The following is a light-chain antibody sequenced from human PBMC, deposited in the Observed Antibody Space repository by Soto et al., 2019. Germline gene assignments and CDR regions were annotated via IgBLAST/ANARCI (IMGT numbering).Light chain of an antibody. CDR2: DVT. CDR1: NSDVGAYDY. Sequence: QSVLTQPRSVSGSPGQSVIISCTGTNSDVGAYDYVSWYQQHPGKAPKLIIYDVTKRPSGVPDRFSASKSGNTASLTISGLQAEDEADYYYCSYAGSNTWVFGGGTKLTVL. J-gene: IGLJ3*02. CDR3: CSYAGSNTWV. V-gene: IGLV2-11*01.